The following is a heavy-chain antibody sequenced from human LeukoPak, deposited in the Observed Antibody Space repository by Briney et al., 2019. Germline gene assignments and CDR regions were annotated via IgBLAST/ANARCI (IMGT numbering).Heavy chain of an antibody. CDR2: FDPEDGET. Sequence: GASVKVSCKVSGYTLTELSMHWVRQAPGKGLEWMGGFDPEDGETIYAQKFQGRVTMTEDTSTDTAYMELSSLRSEDTAVYYCATDIRSYDSFDYWGQGTLVTVSS. V-gene: IGHV1-24*01. J-gene: IGHJ4*02. D-gene: IGHD3-22*01. CDR3: ATDIRSYDSFDY. CDR1: GYTLTELS.